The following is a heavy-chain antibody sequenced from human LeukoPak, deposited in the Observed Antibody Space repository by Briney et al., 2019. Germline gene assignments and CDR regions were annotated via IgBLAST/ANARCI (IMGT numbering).Heavy chain of an antibody. CDR2: ISPSGGST. D-gene: IGHD3-10*01. J-gene: IGHJ4*02. V-gene: IGHV1-46*01. Sequence: ASVKVSCKAFGYTFTSNYMHWVRQAPGQGPEWMGVISPSGGSTTYAQKFQGRVTMTEDTSTDTAYMELSSLRSEDTAVYYCATSVRGVIHFDYWGQGTLVTVSS. CDR1: GYTFTSNY. CDR3: ATSVRGVIHFDY.